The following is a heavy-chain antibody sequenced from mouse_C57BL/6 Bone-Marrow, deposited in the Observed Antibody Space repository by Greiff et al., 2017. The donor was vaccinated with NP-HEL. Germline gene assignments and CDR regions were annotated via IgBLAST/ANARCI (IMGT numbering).Heavy chain of an antibody. J-gene: IGHJ4*01. CDR1: GFTFSSYG. V-gene: IGHV5-6*01. Sequence: EVMLVESGGDLVKPGGSLKLSCAASGFTFSSYGMSWVRQTPDKRLEWVATISSGGSYTYSPDSVKGRFTISRDNAKNTLYLQMSSLKSEDTAMYYCARPYDGYYGAMDYWGQGTSVTVSS. CDR2: ISSGGSYT. CDR3: ARPYDGYYGAMDY. D-gene: IGHD2-3*01.